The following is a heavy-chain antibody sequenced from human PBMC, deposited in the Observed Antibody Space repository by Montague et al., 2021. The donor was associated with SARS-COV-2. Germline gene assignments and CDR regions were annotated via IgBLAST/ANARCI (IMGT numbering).Heavy chain of an antibody. V-gene: IGHV4-34*01. Sequence: SETLSLTCAVYGGSFSGYYWSWIRQPPGKGLEWIGEINHSGSTNYNPSLKSRVTISVDTSKNQFSLKLSSVTAADTGLYYCATGTRMYGMDFWGPGTTVTVSS. D-gene: IGHD3-10*01. CDR3: ATGTRMYGMDF. CDR1: GGSFSGYY. J-gene: IGHJ6*02. CDR2: INHSGST.